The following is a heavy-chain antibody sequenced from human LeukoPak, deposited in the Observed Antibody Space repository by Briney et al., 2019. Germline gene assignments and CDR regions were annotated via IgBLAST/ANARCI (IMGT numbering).Heavy chain of an antibody. CDR3: ARGDLKSGWFDP. CDR2: FYNSGRT. J-gene: IGHJ5*02. CDR1: GGSISSDLYY. D-gene: IGHD3-10*01. V-gene: IGHV4-61*02. Sequence: PSQTLSLTCTVSGGSISSDLYYWNWIRQPAGRGLEWIGRFYNSGRTNFNPSLKSRVTISADTSKNQFSLKLRSVTAADTAVYYCARGDLKSGWFDPWGQGTLVIVST.